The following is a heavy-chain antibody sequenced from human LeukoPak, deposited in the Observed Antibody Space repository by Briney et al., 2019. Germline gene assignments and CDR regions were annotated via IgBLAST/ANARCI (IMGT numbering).Heavy chain of an antibody. J-gene: IGHJ3*02. CDR2: IIPTFGTA. CDR1: GGTFSSYA. D-gene: IGHD3-10*01. Sequence: SVKVSCKASGGTFSSYAISWVRQAPGQGLEWMGGIIPTFGTANCAQKFQGRVTITADESTSTAYMELSSLRSEDTAVYYCAREGVGVRDSVAFDIWGQGTMVTVSS. V-gene: IGHV1-69*01. CDR3: AREGVGVRDSVAFDI.